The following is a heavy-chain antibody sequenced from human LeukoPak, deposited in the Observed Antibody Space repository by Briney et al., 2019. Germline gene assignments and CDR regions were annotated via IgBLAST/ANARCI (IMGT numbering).Heavy chain of an antibody. D-gene: IGHD3-22*01. Sequence: PGGSLRLSCAASGFTFSSYSMNWVRQAPGKGLEWVSAIGGTDGTTYYADSVKGRFTISRDNSKNTLYLQMNSLRAEDTAVYYCAKRDSSGHYPYYFDYWGQGTLVTVSS. V-gene: IGHV3-23*01. CDR1: GFTFSSYS. CDR3: AKRDSSGHYPYYFDY. CDR2: IGGTDGTT. J-gene: IGHJ4*02.